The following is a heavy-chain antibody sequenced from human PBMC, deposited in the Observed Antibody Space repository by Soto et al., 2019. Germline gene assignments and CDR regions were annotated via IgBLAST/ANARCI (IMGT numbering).Heavy chain of an antibody. D-gene: IGHD6-6*01. CDR1: GGTFSSYT. V-gene: IGHV1-69*02. CDR2: IIPILGIA. J-gene: IGHJ6*03. CDR3: ARENSSSPDYYYYYMDA. Sequence: SVKVSCKASGGTFSSYTISWVRQAPGQGLEWMGRIIPILGIANYAQKFQGRVTITADKSTSTAYMELSSLRSEDTAVYYCARENSSSPDYYYYYMDAWRNGTPVTSP.